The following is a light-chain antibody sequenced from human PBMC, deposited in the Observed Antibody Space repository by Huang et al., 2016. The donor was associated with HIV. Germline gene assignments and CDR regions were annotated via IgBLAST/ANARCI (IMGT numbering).Light chain of an antibody. V-gene: IGKV3-15*01. CDR2: GAS. Sequence: EIVMTQSPATLSVPPGERATLSCRASESVAANLAWYQQIPGQTPRLLIHGASTRATDIPARFSGSGSGTEFTLTISSLQSEDFAVYYCQQYNKWPRTFGQGTKVEI. CDR3: QQYNKWPRT. J-gene: IGKJ1*01. CDR1: ESVAAN.